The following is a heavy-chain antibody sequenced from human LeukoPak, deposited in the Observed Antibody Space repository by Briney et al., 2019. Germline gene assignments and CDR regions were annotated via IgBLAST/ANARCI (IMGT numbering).Heavy chain of an antibody. J-gene: IGHJ4*02. V-gene: IGHV3-23*01. CDR3: ARVGGGYGKFDY. CDR2: LSGSGSAT. D-gene: IGHD5-12*01. CDR1: GFTFSSYP. Sequence: PGGSLRLSCAASGFTFSSYPMSWVRQAPGKGLEWVSALSGSGSATYYADSVRGRFTISRDNSKNTLYVQMNSLRVEDTAVYYCARVGGGYGKFDYWGQGTLVIVSS.